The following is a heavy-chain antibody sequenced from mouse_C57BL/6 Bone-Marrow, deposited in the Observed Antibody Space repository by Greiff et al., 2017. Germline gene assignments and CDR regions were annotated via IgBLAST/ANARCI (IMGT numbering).Heavy chain of an antibody. V-gene: IGHV14-4*01. CDR1: GFNIKDDY. CDR2: IDPENGDT. D-gene: IGHD1-1*02. J-gene: IGHJ2*01. CDR3: TTLWYFDY. Sequence: LQLKQSGAELVRPGASVKLSCTASGFNIKDDYMHWVKQRPEQGLEWIGWIDPENGDTEYASKFQGKATITADTSSNTAYLQLSSLTSEDTAVYYCTTLWYFDYWGQGTTLTVSS.